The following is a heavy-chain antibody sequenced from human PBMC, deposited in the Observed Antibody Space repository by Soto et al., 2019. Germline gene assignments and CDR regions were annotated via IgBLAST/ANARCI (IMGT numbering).Heavy chain of an antibody. J-gene: IGHJ4*02. Sequence: QVHLLQSGAEVKKSGASVKVSCKGSGYDFTTYGSTWVRQAPGQGLEWMAWISAHNGNTDYAQKLQGRVTVTRDTSTSTAYMELRSLRSDDTAVYYCARGRYGDYWGQGALVTVSS. CDR1: GYDFTTYG. CDR2: ISAHNGNT. V-gene: IGHV1-18*01. CDR3: ARGRYGDY. D-gene: IGHD1-1*01.